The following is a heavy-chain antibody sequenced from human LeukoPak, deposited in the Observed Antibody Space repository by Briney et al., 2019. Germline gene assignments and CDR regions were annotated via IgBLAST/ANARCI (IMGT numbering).Heavy chain of an antibody. J-gene: IGHJ4*02. CDR2: INPSGGST. Sequence: ASVKVSCKASGYTFTSYYMHWVRQAPGQGLEWMGIINPSGGSTSYAQKFQGRVTMTRDTSTSTAYMELSRLRSDDTAVYYCARDAHGDSGFDYWGQGTLVTVSS. D-gene: IGHD4-17*01. CDR3: ARDAHGDSGFDY. V-gene: IGHV1-46*01. CDR1: GYTFTSYY.